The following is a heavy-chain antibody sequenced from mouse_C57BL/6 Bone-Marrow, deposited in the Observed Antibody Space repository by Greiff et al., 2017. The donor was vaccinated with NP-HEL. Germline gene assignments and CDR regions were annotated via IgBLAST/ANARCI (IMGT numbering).Heavy chain of an antibody. CDR1: GYTFTSYG. D-gene: IGHD4-1*01. J-gene: IGHJ2*01. Sequence: QVQLKESGAELARPGASVKLSCKASGYTFTSYGISWVKQRTGQGLEWIGEIYPRSGNTYYNEKFKGKATLTAAKSSSTAYMELRSLTSEDSAVYFCAREGGLGPYYFGYRGQGTTLTVSS. CDR2: IYPRSGNT. CDR3: AREGGLGPYYFGY. V-gene: IGHV1-81*01.